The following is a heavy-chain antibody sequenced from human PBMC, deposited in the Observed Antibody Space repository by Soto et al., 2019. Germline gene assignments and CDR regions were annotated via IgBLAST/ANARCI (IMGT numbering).Heavy chain of an antibody. Sequence: QVHLVESGGGVVQPGRSLRLSCAASGFTFSNYAMHWVRQAPGKGLEWVAVISYDGSDKYNANSGKGRFTISRDNSKNTLYLQMNSLRAEDTAVYACARDTGPNGYNYYYFGMDVWGQGTTVTVSS. CDR1: GFTFSNYA. CDR2: ISYDGSDK. CDR3: ARDTGPNGYNYYYFGMDV. D-gene: IGHD5-18*01. J-gene: IGHJ6*02. V-gene: IGHV3-30-3*01.